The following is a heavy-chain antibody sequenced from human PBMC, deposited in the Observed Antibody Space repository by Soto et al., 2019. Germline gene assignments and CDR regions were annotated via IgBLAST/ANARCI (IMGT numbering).Heavy chain of an antibody. J-gene: IGHJ4*02. CDR3: ARSRPPNTAMVSRYFDY. CDR1: GGSISSYY. V-gene: IGHV4-59*01. D-gene: IGHD5-18*01. CDR2: IYYSGST. Sequence: QVQLQESGPGLVKPSETLSLTCTVSGGSISSYYWSWIRQPPGKGLEWIGYIYYSGSTNYNPSLKSRVTISVDTSKNQFSLKLSSVTAADTAVYYCARSRPPNTAMVSRYFDYWGQGTLVTVSS.